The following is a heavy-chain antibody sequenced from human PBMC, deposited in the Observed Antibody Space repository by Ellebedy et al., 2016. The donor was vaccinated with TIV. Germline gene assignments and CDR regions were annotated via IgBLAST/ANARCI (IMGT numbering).Heavy chain of an antibody. V-gene: IGHV3-48*01. D-gene: IGHD5-18*01. J-gene: IGHJ4*02. Sequence: GESLKISCAASGFTFSSYSMNWVRQAPGKGLEWVSYISSSSSTIYYADSVKGRFTISRDNYKNTLYLQMNSLRAEDTAIYYCAKEKGYSYGYFDYWGQGTLVTVSS. CDR2: ISSSSSTI. CDR1: GFTFSSYS. CDR3: AKEKGYSYGYFDY.